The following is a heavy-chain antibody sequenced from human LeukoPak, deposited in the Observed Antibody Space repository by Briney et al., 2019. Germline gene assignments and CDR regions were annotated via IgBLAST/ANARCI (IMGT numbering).Heavy chain of an antibody. CDR1: GYDFPSYY. J-gene: IGHJ3*01. Sequence: KAGESLKISCVTSGYDFPSYYIAWVRQMPGKGPEWMGVIFPGDSDTRYNPAFKGQVTMSVDTSVDTAYLQWSSLKASDAAMYLCAKCRDYYDSSGFYTYDVWGHGTRVIV. V-gene: IGHV5-51*01. D-gene: IGHD3-22*01. CDR2: IFPGDSDT. CDR3: AKCRDYYDSSGFYTYDV.